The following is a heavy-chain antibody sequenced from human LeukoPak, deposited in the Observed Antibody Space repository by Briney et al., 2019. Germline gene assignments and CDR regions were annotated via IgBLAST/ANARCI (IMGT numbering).Heavy chain of an antibody. J-gene: IGHJ4*02. CDR1: GDSISSYY. V-gene: IGHV4-4*07. Sequence: SETLSLTCTVSGDSISSYYWSWIRQPAGKGLEWIGHIYNSGSTNYNPSLKGRVTMSVATSKNQFSLHLSSVTAADTAVYYCARSAFLVTAPGLYYFDYWGQGTLVAVSS. CDR2: IYNSGST. CDR3: ARSAFLVTAPGLYYFDY. D-gene: IGHD6-13*01.